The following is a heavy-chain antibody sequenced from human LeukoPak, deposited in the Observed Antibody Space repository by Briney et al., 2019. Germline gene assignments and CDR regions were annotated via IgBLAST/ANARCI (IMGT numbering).Heavy chain of an antibody. D-gene: IGHD6-25*01. CDR3: ARIAAPMDYYYYYMDV. CDR2: IYHSGST. Sequence: PSETLSLTCTVSGASITSGGYYWSWIRQHPGKGLEWIGHIYHSGSTYYNPSLKSRVTISVDTSKNQFSLKLSSVTAADTAVYYCARIAAPMDYYYYYMDVWGKGTTVTVSS. J-gene: IGHJ6*03. CDR1: GASITSGGYY. V-gene: IGHV4-31*03.